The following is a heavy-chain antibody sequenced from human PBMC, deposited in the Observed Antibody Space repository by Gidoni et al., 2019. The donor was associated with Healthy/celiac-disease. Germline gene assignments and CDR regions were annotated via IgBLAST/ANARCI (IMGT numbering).Heavy chain of an antibody. V-gene: IGHV4-39*01. CDR1: GGSISSSSYY. CDR3: ARQGDSGPRLSFDP. D-gene: IGHD1-26*01. CDR2: IYYSGST. J-gene: IGHJ5*02. Sequence: QLQLQESGPGLVKPSETLSLTCTVSGGSISSSSYYWGWIRQPPGKGLEWIGSIYYSGSTYYNPSLKSRVTISVDTSKNQFSLKLSSVTAADTAVYYCARQGDSGPRLSFDPWGQGTLVTVSS.